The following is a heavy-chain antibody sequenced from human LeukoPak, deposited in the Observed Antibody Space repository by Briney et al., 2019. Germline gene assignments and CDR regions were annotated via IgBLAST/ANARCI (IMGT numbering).Heavy chain of an antibody. D-gene: IGHD3-22*01. CDR3: ASTNYYDSSDGGY. CDR2: LNPTGGST. J-gene: IGHJ4*02. Sequence: VASVKVSCKASGYTFTSYYMHWVRQAPGQGLEWMGILNPTGGSTNYAQKFQGRVTMTRDTSTSTVYMELSSLRAEDTAVYYCASTNYYDSSDGGYWGQGTLVTVSS. V-gene: IGHV1-46*01. CDR1: GYTFTSYY.